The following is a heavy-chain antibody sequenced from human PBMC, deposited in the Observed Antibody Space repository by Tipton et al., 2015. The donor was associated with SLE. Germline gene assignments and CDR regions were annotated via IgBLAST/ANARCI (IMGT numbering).Heavy chain of an antibody. J-gene: IGHJ3*02. V-gene: IGHV3-49*04. Sequence: SLRLSCTASGLTSGDFAMSWVRQAPGRGLEWVGSLKNKAHGGTANYAASVEGRFTISRDESKSIAFLQMNSLRADDTAVYYCTREWRSYDSSGYPSLDDAFDIWGLGTMVTVSS. CDR2: LKNKAHGGTA. CDR1: GLTSGDFA. D-gene: IGHD3-22*01. CDR3: TREWRSYDSSGYPSLDDAFDI.